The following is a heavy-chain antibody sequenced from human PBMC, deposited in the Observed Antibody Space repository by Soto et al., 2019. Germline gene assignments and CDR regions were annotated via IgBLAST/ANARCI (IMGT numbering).Heavy chain of an antibody. Sequence: QVQLVESGGGVGQPGRSLRLSCAASGFTFSSYGVHWVRQAPGKGLEWVAVIWYDGSNKYYADSVKGRFTISRDNSKKTLYLQRNSLRAEDAAVYYCARDGAQVHHSSWHGYWGQGTLVTVSS. D-gene: IGHD6-13*01. CDR2: IWYDGSNK. V-gene: IGHV3-33*01. CDR1: GFTFSSYG. CDR3: ARDGAQVHHSSWHGY. J-gene: IGHJ4*02.